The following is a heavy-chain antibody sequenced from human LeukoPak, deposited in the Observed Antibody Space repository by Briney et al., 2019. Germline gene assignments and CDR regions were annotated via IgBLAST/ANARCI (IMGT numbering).Heavy chain of an antibody. D-gene: IGHD1/OR15-1a*01. V-gene: IGHV4-30-2*01. CDR2: IYHSGST. J-gene: IGHJ4*02. CDR1: GGSISSGGYS. Sequence: SQTLSLTCAVSGGSISSGGYSWSWIRQPPGKGLEWIGYIYHSGSTYYNPSLKSRVTISVDTSKNQFSLKLSSVTAADTAVYYCARATEHGYFDYWGQGTLVTVSS. CDR3: ARATEHGYFDY.